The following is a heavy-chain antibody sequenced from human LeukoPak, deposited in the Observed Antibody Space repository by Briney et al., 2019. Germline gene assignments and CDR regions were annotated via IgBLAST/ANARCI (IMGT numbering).Heavy chain of an antibody. CDR1: GFTFDDYG. Sequence: TGGSLRLSCAASGFTFDDYGMSWVRQAPGEGLEWVSGINWNGGSTGYADSVKGRFTISRDNAKNSLYLQMNSLRAEDTALYYCARDSYYGSGSYPSDYWGQGTLVTVSS. J-gene: IGHJ4*02. CDR3: ARDSYYGSGSYPSDY. V-gene: IGHV3-20*04. CDR2: INWNGGST. D-gene: IGHD3-10*01.